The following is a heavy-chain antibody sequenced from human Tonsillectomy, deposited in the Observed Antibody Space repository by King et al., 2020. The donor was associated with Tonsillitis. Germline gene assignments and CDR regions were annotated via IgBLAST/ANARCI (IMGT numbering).Heavy chain of an antibody. V-gene: IGHV4-34*01. J-gene: IGHJ6*03. D-gene: IGHD2-15*01. CDR2: INHSGST. Sequence: VQLQQWGAGLLKPSETLSLTCAVYGGSFSGYYWSWIRQPPGKGLEWIGEINHSGSTNYNPSLKGRVTISVDTSKNQFSLELSSVTAADTAVYYCARERRYCSGGSCYYNYYIDVWGKGTTVTVSS. CDR3: ARERRYCSGGSCYYNYYIDV. CDR1: GGSFSGYY.